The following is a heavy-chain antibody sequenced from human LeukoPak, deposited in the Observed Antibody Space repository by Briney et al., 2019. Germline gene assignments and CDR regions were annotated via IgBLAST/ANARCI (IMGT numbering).Heavy chain of an antibody. J-gene: IGHJ6*03. D-gene: IGHD6-19*01. CDR2: IYHSGST. CDR1: GYSISSGYY. V-gene: IGHV4-38-2*02. CDR3: ARDLKAVAGQDYYYYYMDV. Sequence: SETLSLTCTVSGYSISSGYYWGWIRQPPGRGLEWIGSIYHSGSTYYNPSLKSRVTISVDTSKNQFSLKLSSVTAADTAVYYCARDLKAVAGQDYYYYYMDVWGKGTTVTVSS.